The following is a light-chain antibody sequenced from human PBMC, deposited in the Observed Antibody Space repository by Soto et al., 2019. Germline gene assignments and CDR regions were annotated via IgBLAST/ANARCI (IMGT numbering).Light chain of an antibody. Sequence: QSALTQPASVSGSPGQSITIPCTGTSSDLGGYNYVSWYQQHPGKAPKLLIYKVTNRPSGVSYRFSGSKSGNTASLTISGLQAEDEADYYGSSYTSSTLGVFGTGTKLTVL. CDR1: SSDLGGYNY. V-gene: IGLV2-14*01. CDR3: SSYTSSTLGV. CDR2: KVT. J-gene: IGLJ1*01.